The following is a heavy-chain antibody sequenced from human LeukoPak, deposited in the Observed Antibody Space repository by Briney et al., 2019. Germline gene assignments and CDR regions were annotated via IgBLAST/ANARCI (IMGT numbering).Heavy chain of an antibody. J-gene: IGHJ4*02. CDR3: AKRYCSSTTCYDDRGAFDY. CDR2: IYHSGST. Sequence: PSETLSLTCTVSGYSISSGNYWDWIRQPPGKGLEWIESIYHSGSTYYNPSLKSRVTISVGTSKNQFSLKLSSVTAADTAVYYCAKRYCSSTTCYDDRGAFDYWGQGTLVTVSS. CDR1: GYSISSGNY. V-gene: IGHV4-38-2*02. D-gene: IGHD2-2*01.